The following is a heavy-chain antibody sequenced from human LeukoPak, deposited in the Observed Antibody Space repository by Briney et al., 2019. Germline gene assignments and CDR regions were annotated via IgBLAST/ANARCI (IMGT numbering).Heavy chain of an antibody. Sequence: PGGSLRLSCAASGFTVSSNYMSCVRRAPGKGLEWVSVIYTGGSTYYADSVKGRFTISRDNSKNTLYLQMNSLRAEDTAVYYCARVRYTSGWFRNWGQGTLLTVPS. V-gene: IGHV3-66*01. CDR3: ARVRYTSGWFRN. CDR2: IYTGGST. CDR1: GFTVSSNY. D-gene: IGHD6-19*01. J-gene: IGHJ4*02.